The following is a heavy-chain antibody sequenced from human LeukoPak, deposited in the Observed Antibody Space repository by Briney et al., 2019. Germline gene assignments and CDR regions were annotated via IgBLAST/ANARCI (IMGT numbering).Heavy chain of an antibody. V-gene: IGHV1-2*02. Sequence: EASVKVSCKASGYTFTDYYIHWVRQAPGQRLEWMGWIDPNSGGTNYAQKFQGRLTMTRDTSISTAYMELSRLRSDDTAVYYCARVGTYCGGDCYLRWFDPWGQGTLVTVSS. J-gene: IGHJ5*02. CDR1: GYTFTDYY. CDR3: ARVGTYCGGDCYLRWFDP. CDR2: IDPNSGGT. D-gene: IGHD2-21*02.